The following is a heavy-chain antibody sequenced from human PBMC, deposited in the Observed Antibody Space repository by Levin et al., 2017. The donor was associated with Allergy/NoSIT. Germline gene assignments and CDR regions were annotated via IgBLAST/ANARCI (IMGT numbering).Heavy chain of an antibody. V-gene: IGHV3-23*01. J-gene: IGHJ6*03. Sequence: GESLKISCVASGFTFSSNAMSWVRQAPGKGLEWVSSISGSGDHTFETDSVKGRFTISRDNSKNTLSLQMNSLRASDTAVYYCAKGRLLSGTYYNSYFYYYMDVWGKGTAVTVSS. CDR3: AKGRLLSGTYYNSYFYYYMDV. CDR2: ISGSGDHT. D-gene: IGHD3-10*01. CDR1: GFTFSSNA.